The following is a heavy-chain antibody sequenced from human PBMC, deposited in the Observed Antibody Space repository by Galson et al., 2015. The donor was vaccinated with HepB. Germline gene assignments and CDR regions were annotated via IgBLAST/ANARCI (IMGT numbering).Heavy chain of an antibody. CDR1: GFTFSNAW. CDR3: TTDPDVVVAATLVY. CDR2: IKSKTDGGTT. V-gene: IGHV3-15*07. J-gene: IGHJ4*02. D-gene: IGHD2-15*01. Sequence: SLRLSCAASGFTFSNAWMNWVRQAPGKGLEWVGRIKSKTDGGTTDYAAPVKGRFTISRDDSKNTLYLQMNSLKTVDTAVYYCTTDPDVVVAATLVYWGQGTLVTVSS.